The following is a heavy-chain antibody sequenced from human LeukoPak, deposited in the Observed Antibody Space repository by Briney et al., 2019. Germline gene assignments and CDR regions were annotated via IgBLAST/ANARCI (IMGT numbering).Heavy chain of an antibody. D-gene: IGHD4-17*01. CDR3: TRMTTGHDY. V-gene: IGHV4-34*01. J-gene: IGHJ4*02. Sequence: SETLSLTCAVFGVSFDDYYWSWVRQTPGKGLEWIGEINHSGYTNDSPSLKSRVTLSIDTSRKQFSLNLRSVTVADAGIYYCTRMTTGHDYWGQGTLVTVSS. CDR2: INHSGYT. CDR1: GVSFDDYY.